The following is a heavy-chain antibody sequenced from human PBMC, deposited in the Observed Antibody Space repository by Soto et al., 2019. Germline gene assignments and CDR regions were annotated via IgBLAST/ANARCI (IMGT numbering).Heavy chain of an antibody. CDR3: AKDRASGRHYYYYGMDV. V-gene: IGHV3-30*18. CDR2: ISYDGSNK. D-gene: IGHD6-19*01. CDR1: GLTFSSYG. J-gene: IGHJ6*02. Sequence: QVQLVESGGGVVQPGRSLRLSCAASGLTFSSYGMHWVRQAPGKGLEWVAVISYDGSNKYYADSVKGRFTISRDNSKNTMYLQMNSLRAEDTAVYYCAKDRASGRHYYYYGMDVCGQGPTVTVSS.